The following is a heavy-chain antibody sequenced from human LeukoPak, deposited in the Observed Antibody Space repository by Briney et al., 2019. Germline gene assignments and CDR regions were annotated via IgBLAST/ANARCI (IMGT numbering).Heavy chain of an antibody. CDR2: VFYSVVT. V-gene: IGHV4-59*11. CDR1: GDSMTSHS. J-gene: IGHJ2*01. CDR3: TRDAHRNNWYFDI. Sequence: PSETLSLTCKVPGDSMTSHSWTWIRQSPGKSLEWIGYVFYSVVTDYNPSLKSRVTISIDTSKLQFSLRLTSVTVADTAVYYCTRDAHRNNWYFDIWGRGTLVTVSS. D-gene: IGHD2-21*01.